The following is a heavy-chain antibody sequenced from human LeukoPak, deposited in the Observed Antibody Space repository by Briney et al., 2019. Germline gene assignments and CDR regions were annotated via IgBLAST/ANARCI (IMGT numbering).Heavy chain of an antibody. CDR2: INHSGST. D-gene: IGHD5-18*01. CDR1: GGSFSGYY. CDR3: ARDRTGRNTAQDDY. J-gene: IGHJ4*02. Sequence: SETLSLTFAVHGGSFSGYYWSWIRQPPGKGLEWIGEINHSGSTNYNPSLKSQVTISVDTSKNQFSLKLSSVTAADTAVYYCARDRTGRNTAQDDYWGQGTLVTVSS. V-gene: IGHV4-34*01.